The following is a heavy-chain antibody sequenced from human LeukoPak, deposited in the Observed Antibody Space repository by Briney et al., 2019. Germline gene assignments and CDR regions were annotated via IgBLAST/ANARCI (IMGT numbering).Heavy chain of an antibody. CDR3: AKGYYFDILSGYSSLDS. Sequence: PGGSLRLSCAASGFTFSSYSMNWVRQAPGKGLEWVSSIGTSSSYIYYADSLKGRFTISRDDSKNTLYLQMNSLRAEDTAAYYCAKGYYFDILSGYSSLDSWGQGTLVTVSS. CDR1: GFTFSSYS. V-gene: IGHV3-21*01. D-gene: IGHD3-9*01. J-gene: IGHJ4*02. CDR2: IGTSSSYI.